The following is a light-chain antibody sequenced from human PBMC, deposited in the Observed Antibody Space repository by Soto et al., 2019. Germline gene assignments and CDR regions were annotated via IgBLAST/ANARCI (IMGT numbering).Light chain of an antibody. CDR3: QTWGTGIQV. Sequence: QSVLTQSPSASASLGASVKLTCTLSSGHSRYTIAWHQQQPERGPRFLMKVNSDGSHNKGDGIPDRFSGSSSGAERYLTISSLQSEDEADYYCQTWGTGIQVFGGGTKVTVL. J-gene: IGLJ3*02. V-gene: IGLV4-69*01. CDR1: SGHSRYT. CDR2: VNSDGSH.